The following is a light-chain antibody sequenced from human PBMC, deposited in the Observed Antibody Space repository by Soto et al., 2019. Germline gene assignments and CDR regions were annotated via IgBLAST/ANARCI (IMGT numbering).Light chain of an antibody. CDR2: AAS. CDR3: QQYNNWSYT. J-gene: IGKJ3*01. CDR1: QSVSGN. Sequence: EVVMTQTPATLSVSPGERATLSCRASQSVSGNLAWYQQKPGQAPRLLIYAASTRATGIPVRFSGSGSGTEFSLTISSLLSEDFAVYDCQQYNNWSYTFGHGTKVEI. V-gene: IGKV3-15*01.